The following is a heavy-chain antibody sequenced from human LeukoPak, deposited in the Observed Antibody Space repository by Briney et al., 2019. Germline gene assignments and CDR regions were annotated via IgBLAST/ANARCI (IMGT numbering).Heavy chain of an antibody. J-gene: IGHJ4*02. Sequence: SETLSLTCTLSGDSISGYYGSWIRQPPGKGLEWIGYFHYSGSNKHNPSRKSPVTKSVDPSQNQFSLKLGSATAADTAVYYLSRPKIVATVSAPFDYWGQGTRVTVSS. V-gene: IGHV4-59*08. CDR2: FHYSGSN. D-gene: IGHD2-15*01. CDR3: SRPKIVATVSAPFDY. CDR1: GDSISGYY.